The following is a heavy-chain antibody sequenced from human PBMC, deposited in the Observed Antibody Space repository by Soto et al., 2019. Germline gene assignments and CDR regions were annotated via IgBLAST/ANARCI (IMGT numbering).Heavy chain of an antibody. J-gene: IGHJ3*02. CDR1: GFTFSIYA. D-gene: IGHD3-10*01. CDR2: ISGSGGST. CDR3: AKPYYYGSGTGPDAFDI. V-gene: IGHV3-23*01. Sequence: EVQLWESVGGLVQPGGSLRLSCAASGFTFSIYAMTWVRQAPGKGLEWVSSISGSGGSTYYADSVKGRFTISRDNSKNTLYLQMNSLRAEDTALYYCAKPYYYGSGTGPDAFDIWGQGTMVTVSS.